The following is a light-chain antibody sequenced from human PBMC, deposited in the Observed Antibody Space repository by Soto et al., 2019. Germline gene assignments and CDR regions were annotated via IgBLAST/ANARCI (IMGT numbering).Light chain of an antibody. V-gene: IGLV2-18*01. Sequence: QSALTLPPSVSGSPGQSVTISCTGTSSDVGSYNRVSWYQQPPGTAPKLMIYEVSNRPSGVPVRFSGSKSGNTASLTISGLQDEDEADYYCSLYTSSSTLGVFGHGTKVTVL. J-gene: IGLJ1*01. CDR1: SSDVGSYNR. CDR2: EVS. CDR3: SLYTSSSTLGV.